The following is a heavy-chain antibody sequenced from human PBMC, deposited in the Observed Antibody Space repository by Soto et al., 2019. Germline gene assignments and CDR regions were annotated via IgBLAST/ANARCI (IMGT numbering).Heavy chain of an antibody. J-gene: IGHJ6*02. V-gene: IGHV4-38-2*02. Sequence: WVRQMPGKGLEWIGSIYHSGSTYYNPSLKSRVTISVDTSKNQFSLKLSSVTAADTAVYYCARDAEVAATYYYYGMDVWGQGTTVTVSS. CDR2: IYHSGST. D-gene: IGHD2-15*01. CDR3: ARDAEVAATYYYYGMDV.